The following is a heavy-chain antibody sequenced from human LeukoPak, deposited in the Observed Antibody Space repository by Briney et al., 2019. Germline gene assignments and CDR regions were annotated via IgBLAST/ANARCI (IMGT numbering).Heavy chain of an antibody. D-gene: IGHD3-10*01. J-gene: IGHJ4*02. Sequence: GGSLRLSCAASGFTFSSYAMSWVRQAPRKGLEWVSAISGSGGSTYYADSVKGRFTISRDNSKNTLYLQMNSLRAEDTAVYYCAKDLPYYYGSGSSTLFDYWGQGTLVTVSS. V-gene: IGHV3-23*01. CDR2: ISGSGGST. CDR3: AKDLPYYYGSGSSTLFDY. CDR1: GFTFSSYA.